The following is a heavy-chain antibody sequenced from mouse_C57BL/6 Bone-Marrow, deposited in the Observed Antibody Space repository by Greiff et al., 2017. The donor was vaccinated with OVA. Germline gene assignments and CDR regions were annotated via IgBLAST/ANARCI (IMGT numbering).Heavy chain of an antibody. CDR1: GYTFTSYW. D-gene: IGHD1-1*01. Sequence: QVQLQQPGAELVMPGASVKLSCKASGYTFTSYWMHWVKQRPGQGLEWIGEIDPSDSYTNYNQKFEGKSTLTVDKSSSTAYMQLSSLTSEDSAVYYCARGDYYGSRNFDYWGQGTTLTVSS. J-gene: IGHJ2*01. CDR2: IDPSDSYT. CDR3: ARGDYYGSRNFDY. V-gene: IGHV1-69*01.